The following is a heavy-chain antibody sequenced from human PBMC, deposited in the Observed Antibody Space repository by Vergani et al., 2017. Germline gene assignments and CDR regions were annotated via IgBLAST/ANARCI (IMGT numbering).Heavy chain of an antibody. V-gene: IGHV3-73*02. CDR3: ARERGIQLWLGGAHYYGMDV. J-gene: IGHJ6*02. D-gene: IGHD5-18*01. CDR1: GFTFSGSA. Sequence: EVQLVESGGGLVQPGGSLKLSCAASGFTFSGSAMHWVRQASGKGLEWVGRIRSKANSYATAYAASVKGRFTISRDDSKNTAYLQMNSLKTEDTAVYYCARERGIQLWLGGAHYYGMDVWGQGTTVTVSS. CDR2: IRSKANSYAT.